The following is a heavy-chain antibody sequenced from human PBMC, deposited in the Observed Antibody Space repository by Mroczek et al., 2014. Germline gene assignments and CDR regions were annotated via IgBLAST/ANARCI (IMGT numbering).Heavy chain of an antibody. CDR2: TYYSGSS. CDR3: ARGRVEAHFDY. Sequence: QVQLQESGPGLVKASETLSLTCTVSGGSISSYYWSWIRQPPGKGLEWIGYTYYSGSSNCNPSLKSRVTISVDTSKNQFSLNLSSVTAADTAVYYCARGRVEAHFDYWGQGTLVTV. V-gene: IGHV4-59*01. D-gene: IGHD2-15*01. CDR1: GGSISSYY. J-gene: IGHJ4*02.